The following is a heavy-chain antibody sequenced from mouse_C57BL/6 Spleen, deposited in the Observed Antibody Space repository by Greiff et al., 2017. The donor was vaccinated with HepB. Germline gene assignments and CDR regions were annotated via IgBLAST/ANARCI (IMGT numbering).Heavy chain of an antibody. V-gene: IGHV1-82*01. CDR2: IYPGDGDT. CDR3: APYYSNSAWFAY. Sequence: QVQLQQSGPELVKPGASVKISCKASGYAFSSSWMNWVKQRPGKGLEWIGRIYPGDGDTNYNGKFKGKATLTADKSSSTAYMQLSSLTSEDSAVYFCAPYYSNSAWFAYWGQGTLVTVSA. J-gene: IGHJ3*01. D-gene: IGHD2-5*01. CDR1: GYAFSSSW.